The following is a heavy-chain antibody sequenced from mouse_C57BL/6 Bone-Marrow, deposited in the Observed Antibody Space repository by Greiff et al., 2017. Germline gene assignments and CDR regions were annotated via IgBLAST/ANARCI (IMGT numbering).Heavy chain of an antibody. J-gene: IGHJ4*01. V-gene: IGHV5-9-1*02. D-gene: IGHD2-5*01. CDR1: GFTFSSYA. CDR3: TRDEAYYSNYDAMDY. Sequence: EVKLVESGEGLVKPGGSLKLSCAASGFTFSSYAMSWVRQTPEKRLEWVAYISSGGDYIYYADTVKGRFTISRDNARNTLYLQMSSLKSEDTAMYYCTRDEAYYSNYDAMDYWGQGTSVTVSS. CDR2: ISSGGDYI.